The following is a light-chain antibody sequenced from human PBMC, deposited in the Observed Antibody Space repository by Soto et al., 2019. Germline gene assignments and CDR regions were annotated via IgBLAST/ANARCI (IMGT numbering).Light chain of an antibody. CDR3: RSYTSGSSYV. J-gene: IGLJ1*01. CDR2: EGS. CDR1: SSDVGLYNY. V-gene: IGLV2-8*01. Sequence: QSALTQPPSASGSPGQSVTISCTGTSSDVGLYNYVSWYQQHPGKAPKLIIYEGSKRPSGVSNRFSGSKSGNTASLSVSGLQAEDEADYYCRSYTSGSSYVFGTGTKVTVL.